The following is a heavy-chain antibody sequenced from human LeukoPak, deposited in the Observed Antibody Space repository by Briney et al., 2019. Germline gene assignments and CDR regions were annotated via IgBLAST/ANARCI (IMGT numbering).Heavy chain of an antibody. D-gene: IGHD5-12*01. CDR1: GGTFSRYA. CDR3: ARAYSGYDFFDY. CDR2: IIPIFGTA. V-gene: IGHV1-69*13. Sequence: ASVKVSCKASGGTFSRYAISWVRQAPGQGLEWMGGIIPIFGTANYAQKFQSRVTITADESTSTAYMEVSSLRSEDTAVYYCARAYSGYDFFDYWGQGIPVTVSS. J-gene: IGHJ4*02.